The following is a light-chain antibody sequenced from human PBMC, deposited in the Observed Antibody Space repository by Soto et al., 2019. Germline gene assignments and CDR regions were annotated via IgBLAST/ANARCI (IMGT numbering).Light chain of an antibody. V-gene: IGLV1-44*01. J-gene: IGLJ2*01. CDR3: AAWDDSLNGVI. Sequence: QSVLTQPPSVSGTPGQRVTLSCSGSRSNIGSNTVNWYQQVPGTAPKLLVYSSHRRPSGVPDRFSGSKSGTSASLAISGLQSEDEADYFCAAWDDSLNGVIFGGGTKLTVL. CDR2: SSH. CDR1: RSNIGSNT.